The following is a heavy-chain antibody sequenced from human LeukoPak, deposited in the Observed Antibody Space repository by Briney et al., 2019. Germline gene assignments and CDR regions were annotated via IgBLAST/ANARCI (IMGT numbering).Heavy chain of an antibody. CDR2: ISYDGSNK. CDR1: GFTFSSYA. Sequence: GGSLRLSCAASGFTFSSYAMHWVRQAPGKGLEWVAVISYDGSNKYYADSVKGRFTISRDNSKNTLYLQMNSLRAEDMAVYYCARGYDIVVVPAAPANYYYGMDVWGQGTTVTVSS. CDR3: ARGYDIVVVPAAPANYYYGMDV. J-gene: IGHJ6*02. D-gene: IGHD2-2*01. V-gene: IGHV3-30-3*01.